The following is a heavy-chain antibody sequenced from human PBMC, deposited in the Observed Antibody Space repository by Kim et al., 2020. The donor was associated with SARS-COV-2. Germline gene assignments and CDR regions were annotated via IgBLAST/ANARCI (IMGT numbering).Heavy chain of an antibody. V-gene: IGHV6-1*01. Sequence: VKSRITINPDTSKNQFSLQLNSVTPEDTAVYYCARDRVADGDYPTYYFDYWGQGTLVTVSS. CDR3: ARDRVADGDYPTYYFDY. D-gene: IGHD4-17*01. J-gene: IGHJ4*02.